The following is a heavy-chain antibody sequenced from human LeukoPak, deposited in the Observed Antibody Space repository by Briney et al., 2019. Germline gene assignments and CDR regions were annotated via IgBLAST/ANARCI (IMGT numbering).Heavy chain of an antibody. J-gene: IGHJ4*02. CDR3: ARGRPQYYYDSSGYDY. Sequence: EASVKVSCKASGYTFTGYYMHWVRQAPGQGLEWMGWINPNSGGTNYAQKFQGRVTMTRDTSISTAYMELSRLRSDDTAVYYCARGRPQYYYDSSGYDYWGQGTLVTVSS. D-gene: IGHD3-22*01. CDR1: GYTFTGYY. V-gene: IGHV1-2*02. CDR2: INPNSGGT.